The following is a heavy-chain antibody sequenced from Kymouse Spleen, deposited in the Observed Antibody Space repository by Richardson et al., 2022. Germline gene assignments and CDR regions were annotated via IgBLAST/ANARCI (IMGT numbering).Heavy chain of an antibody. CDR3: TLGLGITGTTYVDY. Sequence: EVQLVESGGGLVKPGGSLRLSCAASGFTFSNAWMSWVRQAPGKGLEWVGRIKSKTDGGTTDYAAPVKGRFTISRDDSKNTLYLQMNSLKTEDTAVYYCTLGLGITGTTYVDYWGQGTLVTVSS. D-gene: IGHD1-7*01. CDR1: GFTFSNAW. CDR2: IKSKTDGGTT. J-gene: IGHJ4*02. V-gene: IGHV3-15*01.